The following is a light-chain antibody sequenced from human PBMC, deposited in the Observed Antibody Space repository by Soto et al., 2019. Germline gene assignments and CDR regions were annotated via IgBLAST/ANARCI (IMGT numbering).Light chain of an antibody. Sequence: EIVLTKSPGTLSLSPGERATLSCRASQSVRSTYLAWYQQKPGQAPRLLMYGASNRATGIPDRFSGSGSGTDLTLTINRLEPEDFAVYFCQQYGRSPPFTFGQGTKVEIK. CDR3: QQYGRSPPFT. J-gene: IGKJ2*01. CDR1: QSVRSTY. V-gene: IGKV3-20*01. CDR2: GAS.